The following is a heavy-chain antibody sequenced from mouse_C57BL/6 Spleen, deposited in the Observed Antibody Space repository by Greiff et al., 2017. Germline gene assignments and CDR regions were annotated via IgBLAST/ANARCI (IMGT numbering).Heavy chain of an antibody. Sequence: VKLQESGAELVRPGTSVKVSCKASGYAFTNYLIEWVKQRPGQGLEWIGVINPGSGGTNYNEKFKGKATLTADKSSSTAYMQLSSLTSEDSAVYFCARVFPPDYWGQGTTRTVSS. CDR1: GYAFTNYL. CDR3: ARVFPPDY. J-gene: IGHJ2*01. V-gene: IGHV1-54*01. CDR2: INPGSGGT.